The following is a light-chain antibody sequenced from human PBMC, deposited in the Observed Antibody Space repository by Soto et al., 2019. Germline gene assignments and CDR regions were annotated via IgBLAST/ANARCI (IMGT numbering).Light chain of an antibody. J-gene: IGKJ2*01. V-gene: IGKV3-20*01. Sequence: EIVLTQSTGTLSLSTGEGATLSCRASQSVSSNYLAWYQQKPGQAPRLLIYGASSRAAGIPVKFSVSGSGTDFNLTISILEPEDFAVYFCQHYDSSPTFGLGTKREIK. CDR2: GAS. CDR3: QHYDSSPT. CDR1: QSVSSNY.